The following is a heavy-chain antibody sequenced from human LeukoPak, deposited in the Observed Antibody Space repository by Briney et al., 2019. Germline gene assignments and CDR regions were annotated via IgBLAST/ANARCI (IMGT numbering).Heavy chain of an antibody. J-gene: IGHJ4*02. Sequence: ASVKVSCKVSGYTLTELSMHWVRQAPGQGLEWMGWISAYNGNTNYAQKLQGRVTMTTDTSTSTAYMELRSLRSDDTAVYYCARDLFQGIAVAGNFDYWGQGTLVTVSS. CDR2: ISAYNGNT. D-gene: IGHD6-19*01. V-gene: IGHV1-18*01. CDR3: ARDLFQGIAVAGNFDY. CDR1: GYTLTELS.